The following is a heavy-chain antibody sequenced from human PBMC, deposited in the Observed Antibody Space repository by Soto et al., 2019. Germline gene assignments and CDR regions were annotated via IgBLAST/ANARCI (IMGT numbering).Heavy chain of an antibody. Sequence: PGGSLRLSCAASGFTVSSNYMSWVRQAPGKGLEWVSVIYSGGSTYYADSVKGRFTISRDNANNSLFLQMNSLRAEDTAIYYCARDLALAGNYWGQGALVTVSS. CDR1: GFTVSSNY. D-gene: IGHD6-19*01. V-gene: IGHV3-53*01. CDR3: ARDLALAGNY. J-gene: IGHJ4*02. CDR2: IYSGGST.